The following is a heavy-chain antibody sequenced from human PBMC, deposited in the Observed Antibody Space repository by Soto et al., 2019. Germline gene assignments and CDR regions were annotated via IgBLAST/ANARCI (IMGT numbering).Heavy chain of an antibody. D-gene: IGHD2-2*01. V-gene: IGHV6-1*01. Sequence: SQTLSLTCAISGDSVSSNSAAWNWIRQSPSRGLEWLGRTYYRSKWYNDYAVSVKSRITINPDTSKNQISLQLKSVTPEDTAEYYCARGFCSSTSCRYYYYYMDVWGKGTTVTVSS. CDR1: GDSVSSNSAA. CDR3: ARGFCSSTSCRYYYYYMDV. J-gene: IGHJ6*03. CDR2: TYYRSKWYN.